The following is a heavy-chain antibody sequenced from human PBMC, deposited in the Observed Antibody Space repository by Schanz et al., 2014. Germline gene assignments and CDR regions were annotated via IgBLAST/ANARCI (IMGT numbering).Heavy chain of an antibody. CDR2: INPNTGGT. Sequence: QLQLVQSGAEVKRPGASAKVTCKASGHIFTNYYIHWVRQAPGQGLEWMGRINPNTGGTNFAQKFQGRVTKTRETSITTAYMDLSGLTSDDTAVYYCAREKGHGYSGCSWGQGTLLAVSS. CDR1: GHIFTNYY. D-gene: IGHD5-12*01. J-gene: IGHJ5*02. V-gene: IGHV1-2*06. CDR3: AREKGHGYSGCS.